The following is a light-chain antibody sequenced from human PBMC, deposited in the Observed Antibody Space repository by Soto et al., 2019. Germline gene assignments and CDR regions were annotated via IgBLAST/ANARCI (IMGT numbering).Light chain of an antibody. CDR3: LQHKSYPRT. CDR2: GAS. J-gene: IGKJ4*01. V-gene: IGKV1-17*01. CDR1: QGIRNG. Sequence: IPVTPYPSSLSAYPGDKVTITCRASQGIRNGLGWYQQRPGKAPKRLIYGASTLQSGVPSRFSGSGSGTEFTLTISSLQPEDLGTYYCLQHKSYPRTFGGGTKVDIK.